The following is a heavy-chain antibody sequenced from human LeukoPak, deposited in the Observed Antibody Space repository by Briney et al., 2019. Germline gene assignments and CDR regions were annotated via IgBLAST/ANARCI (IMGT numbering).Heavy chain of an antibody. V-gene: IGHV4-59*01. CDR3: ARGGYYGSGNDFRFDP. J-gene: IGHJ5*02. D-gene: IGHD3-10*01. CDR2: IYYSGST. Sequence: SETLSLTCTVSGGSTSSYYWSWIRQPPGKGLEWIGYIYYSGSTNYKPSLKSRVTISVDTSKNQFSLKLSSVTAADTAVYYCARGGYYGSGNDFRFDPWGQGTLVTVSS. CDR1: GGSTSSYY.